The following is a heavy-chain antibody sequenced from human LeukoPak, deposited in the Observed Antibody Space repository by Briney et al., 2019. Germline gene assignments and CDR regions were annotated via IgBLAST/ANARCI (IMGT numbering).Heavy chain of an antibody. J-gene: IGHJ4*02. V-gene: IGHV3-23*01. CDR3: AKGPRGSDGDYLLDY. D-gene: IGHD4-17*01. Sequence: GGSLRLSCAASGFTFSSYAMSWVRQAPGKGLEWVAAISGSGGSTYYADSVKGRFTISRDNSKNTLYLQMNSLRAEDTAVYYCAKGPRGSDGDYLLDYWGQGTLVTVSS. CDR1: GFTFSSYA. CDR2: ISGSGGST.